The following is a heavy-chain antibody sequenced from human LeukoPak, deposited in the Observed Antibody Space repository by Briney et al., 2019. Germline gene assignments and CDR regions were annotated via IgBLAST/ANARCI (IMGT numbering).Heavy chain of an antibody. V-gene: IGHV3-30-3*02. J-gene: IGHJ3*02. CDR1: GFTFSSYA. CDR3: ATGSYLYDAFDI. CDR2: ISYDGSNK. D-gene: IGHD1-26*01. Sequence: PGRSLRLSCAASGFTFSSYAMHWVRQAPGKGLEWVAVISYDGSNKYYADSVKGRFTISRDNSKNTLYLQMNSLRAEDTAVYYCATGSYLYDAFDIWGQGTMVTVSS.